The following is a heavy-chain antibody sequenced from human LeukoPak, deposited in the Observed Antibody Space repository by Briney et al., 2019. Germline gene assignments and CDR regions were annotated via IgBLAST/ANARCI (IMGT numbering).Heavy chain of an antibody. D-gene: IGHD2-2*01. CDR3: ARDCSSTSCYGVSLDY. J-gene: IGHJ4*02. CDR2: INPNSGGT. Sequence: ASVKVSCKASGYTFTGYYMHWVRQAPGQGLEWMGWINPNSGGTNYAQKFQGRVTMTRDTSISTAYMELSRLRSDDTAVYYCARDCSSTSCYGVSLDYWGQGTLVTVSS. CDR1: GYTFTGYY. V-gene: IGHV1-2*02.